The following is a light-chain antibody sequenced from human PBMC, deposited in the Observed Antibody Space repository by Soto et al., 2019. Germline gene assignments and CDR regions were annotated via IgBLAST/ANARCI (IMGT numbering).Light chain of an antibody. V-gene: IGLV1-51*01. J-gene: IGLJ1*01. Sequence: QSVLTQPPSVSAAPGQKVTISCSGSSSNIGNNYVSWYQQLPGTAPKLLIYDNNKRPSGIPDRFSGSKSGTSATLGITGLQTGDEDEYYGGKWDSSLSSGRGVFGTWTKLTVL. CDR2: DNN. CDR3: GKWDSSLSSGRGV. CDR1: SSNIGNNY.